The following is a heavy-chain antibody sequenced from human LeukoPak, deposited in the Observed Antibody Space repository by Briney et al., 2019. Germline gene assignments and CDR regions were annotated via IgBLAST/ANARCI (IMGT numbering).Heavy chain of an antibody. V-gene: IGHV4-59*01. CDR1: GVSISSYY. Sequence: PSETLSLTCTASGVSISSYYWSWIRQPPGKGLEWIGNIYYSGSTTYNPSLKNRVTISVDTSKNQFSLKLSSVTAADTAVYYCARKTVTTRGSFDYWGQGTLVSVS. CDR3: ARKTVTTRGSFDY. D-gene: IGHD4-17*01. CDR2: IYYSGST. J-gene: IGHJ4*02.